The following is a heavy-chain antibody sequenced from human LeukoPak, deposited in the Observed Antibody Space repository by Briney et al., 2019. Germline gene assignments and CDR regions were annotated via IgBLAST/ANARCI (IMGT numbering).Heavy chain of an antibody. D-gene: IGHD6-13*01. J-gene: IGHJ4*02. Sequence: ASVKVSCKASGYTFTGYYMHWVRQAPGQGLEWMGRINPNSGGTNYAQKFQGRVTMTRDTSISTAYMELSRLRSDDTAVYYCAREGLVSSWSYFDYWGQGTPVTVSS. V-gene: IGHV1-2*06. CDR3: AREGLVSSWSYFDY. CDR2: INPNSGGT. CDR1: GYTFTGYY.